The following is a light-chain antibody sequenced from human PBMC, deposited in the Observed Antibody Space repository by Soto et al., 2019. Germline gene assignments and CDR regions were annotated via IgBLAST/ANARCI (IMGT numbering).Light chain of an antibody. J-gene: IGKJ2*01. Sequence: EIVLTQSPATLSLSPGERATLSCRASQSVSSYLAWYQQKPGQAPRVLIYDASNRATGIPARFSGSGSGTDFTLTISSLEPEDFAVYYCQQRSSWPYTFGQGTKLEIK. CDR3: QQRSSWPYT. CDR2: DAS. CDR1: QSVSSY. V-gene: IGKV3-11*01.